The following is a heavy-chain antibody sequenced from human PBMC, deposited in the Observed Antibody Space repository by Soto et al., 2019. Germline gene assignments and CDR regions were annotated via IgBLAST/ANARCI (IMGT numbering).Heavy chain of an antibody. CDR1: GFTFSSYT. J-gene: IGHJ4*02. Sequence: PGGSLRLSCAASGFTFSSYTMHWVRQAPGKGLEWVAVISYDGSNKYYADSVKGRFTISRDNSKNTLYLQMNSLRAEDTAVYYCARDHYGGHPAPGYRRQGTLVTVRS. V-gene: IGHV3-30-3*01. D-gene: IGHD4-17*01. CDR3: ARDHYGGHPAPGY. CDR2: ISYDGSNK.